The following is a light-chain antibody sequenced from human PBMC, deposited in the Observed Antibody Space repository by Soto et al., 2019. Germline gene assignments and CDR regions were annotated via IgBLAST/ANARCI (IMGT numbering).Light chain of an antibody. CDR1: NIGSKN. V-gene: IGLV3-9*01. CDR2: RDS. J-gene: IGLJ1*01. CDR3: QVWDSSTGDV. Sequence: SYGLTQPLSVSVALGQTARITCGGNNIGSKNVHWYQQKPGQAPVLVIYRDSNRPSGIPERFSGSNSGNTATLTISRAQAGDEADYYCQVWDSSTGDVFGTGTKVTVL.